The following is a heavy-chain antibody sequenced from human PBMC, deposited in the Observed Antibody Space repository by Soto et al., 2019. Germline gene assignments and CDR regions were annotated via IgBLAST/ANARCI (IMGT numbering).Heavy chain of an antibody. CDR3: TLHIVVVTSIHNYFKY. Sequence: GGSLRLACAASVFTFTNAWMSLVRQSPGKGLEWVGRIKSKTDCEATDYAAPVKGRFTISRDDSKNTMYLKMNSLQIEDTAVYYRTLHIVVVTSIHNYFKYWGQGTMLTLSS. CDR1: VFTFTNAW. V-gene: IGHV3-15*01. D-gene: IGHD2-21*02. CDR2: IKSKTDCEAT. J-gene: IGHJ4*02.